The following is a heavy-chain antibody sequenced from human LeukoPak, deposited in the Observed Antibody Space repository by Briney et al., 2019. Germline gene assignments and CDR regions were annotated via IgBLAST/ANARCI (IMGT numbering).Heavy chain of an antibody. V-gene: IGHV3-30*02. Sequence: GGSLRLSCAASGFTFSSYGMHWVRQAPGKGLGWVAFIPYDGSNKYYADSVNGLFTISRDNSKNTMYLQMNSLRAEDTAVCYCAKDASGVYSSGWHEGCFDYWGQGTLVTVSS. CDR3: AKDASGVYSSGWHEGCFDY. CDR1: GFTFSSYG. J-gene: IGHJ4*02. D-gene: IGHD6-19*01. CDR2: IPYDGSNK.